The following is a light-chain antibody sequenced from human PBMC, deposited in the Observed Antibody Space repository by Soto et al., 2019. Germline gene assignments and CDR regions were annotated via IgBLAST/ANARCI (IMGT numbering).Light chain of an antibody. Sequence: QSALTQPASVSGSPGQSITISCTGTSSDVGGYSYVSWYQQHPGKAPKLMIYDVSNRPSGVSNRFSGSKSGNTASLTISWLQAEDEADYYCSSYTSSSTQVFGTGTKVTVL. CDR1: SSDVGGYSY. CDR2: DVS. J-gene: IGLJ1*01. CDR3: SSYTSSSTQV. V-gene: IGLV2-14*01.